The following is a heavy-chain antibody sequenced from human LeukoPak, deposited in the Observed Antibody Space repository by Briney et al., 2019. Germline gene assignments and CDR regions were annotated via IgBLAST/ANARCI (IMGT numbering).Heavy chain of an antibody. V-gene: IGHV3-30*02. Sequence: GGSLRLSCAASGFTFSSYGMHWVRQAPGKGLEWVAFIRYDGSNKYYADSVKGRFTISRDNSKKTLYLQMNSLKAEDTAVLYCAKEGGQLHGHTSNWFDPWDQGTLIRVSS. CDR2: IRYDGSNK. CDR1: GFTFSSYG. D-gene: IGHD2-2*01. CDR3: AKEGGQLHGHTSNWFDP. J-gene: IGHJ5*02.